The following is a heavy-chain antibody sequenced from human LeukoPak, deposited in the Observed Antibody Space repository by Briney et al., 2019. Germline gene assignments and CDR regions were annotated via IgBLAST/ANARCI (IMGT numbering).Heavy chain of an antibody. CDR3: AGEYCRGGRCNQAFEY. CDR2: INANSGDT. D-gene: IGHD2-15*01. J-gene: IGHJ4*02. V-gene: IGHV1-2*02. CDR1: GYTFTDFY. Sequence: ASVTVSCKPSGYTFTDFYMHCVRQAPGQGLEYMGWINANSGDTNSPQKFQGRVTLTRDTSISTVYMELSSLRSDDAALYYCAGEYCRGGRCNQAFEYWGQGTLVTLSS.